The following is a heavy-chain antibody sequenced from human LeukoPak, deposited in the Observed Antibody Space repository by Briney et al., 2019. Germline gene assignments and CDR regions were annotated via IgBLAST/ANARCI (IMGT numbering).Heavy chain of an antibody. V-gene: IGHV4-31*03. D-gene: IGHD2-21*02. J-gene: IGHJ3*02. CDR3: ARVRGDRLSGAFDI. Sequence: SETLSLTCTVSGGSISSCGYYWSWIRQHPGKGLEWIGYIYYSGSTYYNPSLKSRVTISVDTSKNQFPLKLSSVTAADTAVYYCARVRGDRLSGAFDIWGQGTMVTVSS. CDR1: GGSISSCGYY. CDR2: IYYSGST.